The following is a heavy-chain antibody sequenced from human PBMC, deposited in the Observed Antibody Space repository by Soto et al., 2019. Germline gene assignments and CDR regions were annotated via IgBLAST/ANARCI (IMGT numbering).Heavy chain of an antibody. J-gene: IGHJ4*02. CDR1: GFTFSSYW. V-gene: IGHV3-74*01. CDR3: AREAFGGVIVISYYFDY. CDR2: INSDGSST. D-gene: IGHD3-16*02. Sequence: EVQLVESGGGLVQPGGSLRLSCAASGFTFSSYWMHWVRQAPGKGLVRVSRINSDGSSTSYADSVKGRFTISRDNAKNTLYLQMNSLRAEDTAVYYCAREAFGGVIVISYYFDYWGQGTLVTVSS.